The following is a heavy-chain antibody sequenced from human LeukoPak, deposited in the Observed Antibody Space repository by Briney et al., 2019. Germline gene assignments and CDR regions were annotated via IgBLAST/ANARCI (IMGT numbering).Heavy chain of an antibody. Sequence: SEPLTLTCTVSGDSISSYHGSWLRQPPGKGLEWIGYIYYSGSTNYNPSLKSRVTILVDTSKNQFSLTLSSLTTADPAVFLLPRDHGAVAAYFDYCSQGTLVTVSS. CDR3: PRDHGAVAAYFDY. D-gene: IGHD6-19*01. CDR2: IYYSGST. CDR1: GDSISSYH. J-gene: IGHJ4*02. V-gene: IGHV4-59*12.